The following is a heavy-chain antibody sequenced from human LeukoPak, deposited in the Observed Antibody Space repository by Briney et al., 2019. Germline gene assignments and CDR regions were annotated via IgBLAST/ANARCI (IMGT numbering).Heavy chain of an antibody. J-gene: IGHJ6*03. CDR3: ARKVPAAIYYYYYMDV. CDR1: GFIFKKYW. D-gene: IGHD2-2*01. V-gene: IGHV3-7*01. CDR2: IKEDGSET. Sequence: GGSLRLSCAASGFIFKKYWMNWVHQVPGKGLECLANIKEDGSETYYADSVKGRFTISRDNPKNSLYLQMNSLRAEDTAVYYCARKVPAAIYYYYYMDVWGKGTTVTVSS.